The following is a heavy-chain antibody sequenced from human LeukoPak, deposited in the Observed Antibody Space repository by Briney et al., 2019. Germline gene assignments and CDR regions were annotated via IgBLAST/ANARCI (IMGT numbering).Heavy chain of an antibody. D-gene: IGHD3-9*01. J-gene: IGHJ5*02. CDR1: GESFSGYY. V-gene: IGHV4-34*01. CDR2: INHSGST. Sequence: SETLSLTCAVYGESFSGYYWSWIRQPPGKGLEWIGEINHSGSTNYNPSLKSRVTISVDTSKNQFSLKLSSVTAADTAVYYCARGRFDILTGYYRGSSWFDPWGQGTLVTVSS. CDR3: ARGRFDILTGYYRGSSWFDP.